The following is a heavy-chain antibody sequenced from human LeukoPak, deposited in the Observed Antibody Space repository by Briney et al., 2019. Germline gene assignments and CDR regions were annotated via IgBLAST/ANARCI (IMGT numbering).Heavy chain of an antibody. D-gene: IGHD2-2*01. V-gene: IGHV3-30-3*01. CDR2: ISYDGSNK. CDR3: ARAQFTMRLYYGMDV. Sequence: GGSLRLSCAASGFTFSSYAMHWVRQAPGKGLEWVAVISYDGSNKYYADSVKGRFTISRDNSKNTLYLQMNSLRAEDTAVYYCARAQFTMRLYYGMDVWGQGTTVTVSS. J-gene: IGHJ6*02. CDR1: GFTFSSYA.